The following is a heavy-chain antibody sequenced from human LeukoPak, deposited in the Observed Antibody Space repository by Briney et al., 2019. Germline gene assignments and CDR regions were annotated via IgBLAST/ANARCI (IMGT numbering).Heavy chain of an antibody. CDR3: ARVPPGYYYYYYGMDV. Sequence: GGSLRLSCAASGFTFSDYYMSWIRQAPGKGLEWVSYISSSGSTIYYADSVKGRFTISRDNAKNSLYLQMNSLRAEDTAVYYCARVPPGYYYYYYGMDVWGQGTTVTVSS. V-gene: IGHV3-11*01. CDR1: GFTFSDYY. J-gene: IGHJ6*02. CDR2: ISSSGSTI. D-gene: IGHD1-14*01.